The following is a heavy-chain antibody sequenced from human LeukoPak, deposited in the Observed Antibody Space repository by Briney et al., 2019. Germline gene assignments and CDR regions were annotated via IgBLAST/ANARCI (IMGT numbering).Heavy chain of an antibody. J-gene: IGHJ4*02. D-gene: IGHD3-16*01. CDR2: IYSSGST. Sequence: SETLSLTCTVSGGSISSYYWSWIRQPAGKGLEWIGRIYSSGSTDYNPSLKSRVTMSVDTSKNQFSLKLSSVTAADTAVYYCTCGWGWYFDYWGQGTLVTVSS. CDR1: GGSISSYY. V-gene: IGHV4-4*07. CDR3: TCGWGWYFDY.